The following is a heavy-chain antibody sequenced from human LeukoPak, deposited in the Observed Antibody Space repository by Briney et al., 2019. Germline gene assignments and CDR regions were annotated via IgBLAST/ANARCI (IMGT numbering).Heavy chain of an antibody. CDR3: ARAPIYCTSSSCGLAYFDY. D-gene: IGHD2-2*01. CDR2: INPNSGAT. Sequence: ASVKVSCKASGYTFTGYYIHWVRQAPGQGLDWMGWINPNSGATYYTQNFQGRVTMTRDTSINTVYMELSRLTSDDTAMYYCARAPIYCTSSSCGLAYFDYWGRGTLLTVSS. J-gene: IGHJ4*02. V-gene: IGHV1-2*02. CDR1: GYTFTGYY.